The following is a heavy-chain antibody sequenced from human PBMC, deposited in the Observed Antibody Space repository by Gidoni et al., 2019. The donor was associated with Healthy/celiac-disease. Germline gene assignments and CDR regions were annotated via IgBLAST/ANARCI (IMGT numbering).Heavy chain of an antibody. J-gene: IGHJ5*02. D-gene: IGHD6-13*01. V-gene: IGHV4-34*01. CDR1: GGSFSGYY. CDR2: INHSGST. Sequence: QVQLQQWGAGRLKPSETLSLTCAVYGGSFSGYYWSWIRQPPGKGLEWIGEINHSGSTNYNPSLKSRVTISVDTSKNQFSLKLSSVTAADTAVYYCARGLYRAAAAAFDPWGQGTLVTVSS. CDR3: ARGLYRAAAAAFDP.